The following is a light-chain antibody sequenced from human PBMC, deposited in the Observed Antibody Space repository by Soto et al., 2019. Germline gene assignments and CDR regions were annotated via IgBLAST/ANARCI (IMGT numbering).Light chain of an antibody. Sequence: DIQLTQSPSSLSASLGDRVTITCRASQTTSIYLNWYQQKPGKAPRLLIYAASSLQSGVPSRFSGSGSGTDFTLTISSLQPEDFATYYCQQSYDPPPTFGQGTEVESK. CDR1: QTTSIY. J-gene: IGKJ1*01. V-gene: IGKV1-39*01. CDR2: AAS. CDR3: QQSYDPPPT.